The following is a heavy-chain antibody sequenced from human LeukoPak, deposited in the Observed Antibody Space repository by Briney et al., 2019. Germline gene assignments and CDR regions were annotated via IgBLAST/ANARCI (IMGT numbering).Heavy chain of an antibody. D-gene: IGHD2-2*01. CDR1: GYTFTSYY. CDR2: INPSGGST. J-gene: IGHJ4*02. CDR3: ARDRGDDIVVVPAANELDY. V-gene: IGHV1-46*01. Sequence: GASVKVSCKASGYTFTSYYMHWVRQAPGQGLEWMGIINPSGGSTSYAQKFQGRVTMTRDTSTSTVYMELSSLRSEDTAVYYCARDRGDDIVVVPAANELDYWGQGTLVTVSS.